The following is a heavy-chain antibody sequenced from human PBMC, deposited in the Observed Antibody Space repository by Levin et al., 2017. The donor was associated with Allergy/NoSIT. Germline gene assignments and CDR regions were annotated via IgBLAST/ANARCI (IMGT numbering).Heavy chain of an antibody. D-gene: IGHD6-19*01. CDR3: ARSAQISGWYDAFDS. CDR1: GFTFSSYG. Sequence: GGSLRLSCAASGFTFSSYGMHWVRQAPGKGLEWVAVIWYDGSNKYYADSVKGRFTISRDNSKNTLYLQMNSLRAEDTAVYYCARSAQISGWYDAFDSWGQGTMVTVSS. J-gene: IGHJ3*02. CDR2: IWYDGSNK. V-gene: IGHV3-33*01.